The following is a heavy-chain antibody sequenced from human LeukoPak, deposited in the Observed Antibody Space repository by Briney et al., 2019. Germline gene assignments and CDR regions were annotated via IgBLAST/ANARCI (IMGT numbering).Heavy chain of an antibody. V-gene: IGHV3-23*01. D-gene: IGHD4-17*01. CDR1: GFTFSTYA. Sequence: GGSLRLSCAASGFTFSTYAMNWVRQASGKGLEWVSGITDSGRKTYYADSVKGRFSISRDNSRNTVYLQMSDLRAEDTAVYYCAKITKATTPNYWGQGTLVTVSS. CDR3: AKITKATTPNY. CDR2: ITDSGRKT. J-gene: IGHJ4*02.